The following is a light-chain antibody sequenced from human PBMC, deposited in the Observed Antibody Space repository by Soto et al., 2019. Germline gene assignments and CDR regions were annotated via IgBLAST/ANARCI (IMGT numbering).Light chain of an antibody. CDR2: DVS. V-gene: IGLV2-14*01. J-gene: IGLJ1*01. CDR3: SSYTSSSTPPYV. CDR1: SSDVSGYNY. Sequence: QSVLTQPASVSGSPGQSITISCTGTSSDVSGYNYVSWYQQHPGKAPKLMIYDVSNRPSGVSNRFSGSKSGNTASLTISGLQAEDEADYYCSSYTSSSTPPYVFGTGTKVTVL.